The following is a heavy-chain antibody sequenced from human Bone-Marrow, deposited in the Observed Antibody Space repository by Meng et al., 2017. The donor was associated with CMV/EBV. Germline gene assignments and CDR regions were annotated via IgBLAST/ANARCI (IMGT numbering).Heavy chain of an antibody. CDR1: GYTFTSYY. J-gene: IGHJ3*02. V-gene: IGHV1-46*01. CDR3: ARRTNWAYDRVDAFEI. Sequence: ASVKVSCKASGYTFTSYYMHWVRQAPGQGLEWMGIINPSGGSTSYAQKFQGRVTMTRDTSTSTVYMELSSLRSEETAVYYCARRTNWAYDRVDAFEIWGQGTMVTVSS. CDR2: INPSGGST. D-gene: IGHD3-22*01.